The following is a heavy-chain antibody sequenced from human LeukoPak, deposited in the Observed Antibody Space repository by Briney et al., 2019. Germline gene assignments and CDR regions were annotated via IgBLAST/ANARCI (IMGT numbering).Heavy chain of an antibody. CDR3: ARDGSLAY. J-gene: IGHJ4*02. V-gene: IGHV1-2*02. D-gene: IGHD5-12*01. Sequence: ASVKVSCKASGYTFTDYYIHWVRQAPGQGLEWMGWINSNSGATNYAQKFQGRVTMTRDTSISTAYMELTRLGSDDTAVYYCARDGSLAYWGQGTLATVSS. CDR2: INSNSGAT. CDR1: GYTFTDYY.